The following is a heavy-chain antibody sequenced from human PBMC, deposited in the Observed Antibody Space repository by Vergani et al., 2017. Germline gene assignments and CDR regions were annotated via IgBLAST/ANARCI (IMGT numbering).Heavy chain of an antibody. V-gene: IGHV1-69*02. CDR3: ARRAEYYYDSSPFDY. Sequence: QVQLVQSGAEVKKPGSSVKVSCKASGGTFSSYTISWVRQAPGQGLEWMGRIIPILGIANYAQKFQGRVTITADKSTSTAYMELSSLRSEDTAVYYCARRAEYYYDSSPFDYWGQGTLVTVSS. CDR2: IIPILGIA. J-gene: IGHJ4*02. D-gene: IGHD3-22*01. CDR1: GGTFSSYT.